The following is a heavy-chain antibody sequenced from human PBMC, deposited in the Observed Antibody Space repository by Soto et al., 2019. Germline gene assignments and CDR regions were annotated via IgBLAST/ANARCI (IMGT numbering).Heavy chain of an antibody. CDR1: GFTFSSYA. V-gene: IGHV3-30-3*01. CDR3: ARGPWNNDH. D-gene: IGHD1-1*01. CDR2: ISYDGSNK. Sequence: QVQLVESGGGVVQPGRSLRLSCAASGFTFSSYAMHWVRQAPGKGLEWVAVISYDGSNKYYADSVKGRFTISRDNSKNTLYLQMNSLRAEDTAVYYCARGPWNNDHWGQGTLVTVSS. J-gene: IGHJ5*02.